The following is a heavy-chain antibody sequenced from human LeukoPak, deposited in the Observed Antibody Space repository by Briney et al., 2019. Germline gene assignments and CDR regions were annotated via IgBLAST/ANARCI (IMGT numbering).Heavy chain of an antibody. CDR1: GFTFSSCA. D-gene: IGHD1-26*01. V-gene: IGHV3-23*01. CDR2: IIDRGNSI. J-gene: IGHJ4*02. CDR3: AKDPIFSGSYGVFDY. Sequence: GGSLRLSCAASGFTFSSCAMSWVRQAPGKGLEWVSTIIDRGNSIYYADSAEGRFTISRDNSKNTLYLQMNSLRAGDTAVYYCAKDPIFSGSYGVFDYWGLGTLVTVSS.